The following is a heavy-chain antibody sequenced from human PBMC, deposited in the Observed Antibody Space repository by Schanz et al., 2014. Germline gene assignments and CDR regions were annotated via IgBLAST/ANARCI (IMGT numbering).Heavy chain of an antibody. J-gene: IGHJ5*02. Sequence: QLQLQESGPRLVKPSETLSLICTVSGGSIASRNYYWGWVRQPPGKGLEWIGSIFYTGSTYYSPSLKSGVSFPIGTSNNQFSLELNSVTAADTAIYYCARCTRMVGLDPWGQGTLVTVSS. CDR2: IFYTGST. CDR1: GGSIASRNYY. CDR3: ARCTRMVGLDP. D-gene: IGHD2-8*01. V-gene: IGHV4-39*01.